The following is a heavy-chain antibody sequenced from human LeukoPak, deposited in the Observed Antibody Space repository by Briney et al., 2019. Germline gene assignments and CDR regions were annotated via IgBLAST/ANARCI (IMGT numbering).Heavy chain of an antibody. V-gene: IGHV3-23*01. CDR1: GLTFSSNA. J-gene: IGHJ4*01. Sequence: HPGGSLRLSCAASGLTFSSNAMCWVRQAPGKGLEWVSLISGTGGTTYYADSVKGRLTISRDNSKNTLYLQMNSLRVEDTAVYYCAKDAHSGSYFDYWGQGILVTVSS. CDR3: AKDAHSGSYFDY. D-gene: IGHD1-26*01. CDR2: ISGTGGTT.